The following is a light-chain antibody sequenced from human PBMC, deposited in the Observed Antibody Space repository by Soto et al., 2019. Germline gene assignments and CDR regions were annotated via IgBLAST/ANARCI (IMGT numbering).Light chain of an antibody. CDR1: SSDVGTYNL. CDR3: SSYTDTNTLV. J-gene: IGLJ3*02. CDR2: DVS. Sequence: QSALTQPASVSGSPGRSITISCTGTSSDVGTYNLVSWYQQHPGKAPKLFIYDVSNRPSGVSNRFSGSKSGNTASLTISGLQAEDEAFYYCSSYTDTNTLVFGGGTKLTVL. V-gene: IGLV2-14*02.